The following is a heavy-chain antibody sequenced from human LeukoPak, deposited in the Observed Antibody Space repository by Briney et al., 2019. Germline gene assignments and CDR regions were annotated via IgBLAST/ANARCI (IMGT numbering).Heavy chain of an antibody. CDR3: AKVPSSWDYYYYYMDV. CDR1: GFTSSSYA. Sequence: GGSLRLSCAASGFTSSSYAMSWVRQAPGKGLEWVSAISGSGGSTYYADSVKGRFTISRDNSKNTLYLQMNSLRAEDTAVYYCAKVPSSWDYYYYYMDVWGKGTTVIVSS. J-gene: IGHJ6*03. V-gene: IGHV3-23*01. D-gene: IGHD6-13*01. CDR2: ISGSGGST.